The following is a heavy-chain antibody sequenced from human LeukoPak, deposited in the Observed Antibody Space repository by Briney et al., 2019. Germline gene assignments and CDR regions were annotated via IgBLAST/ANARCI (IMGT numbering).Heavy chain of an antibody. J-gene: IGHJ4*02. CDR2: IYYSGST. Sequence: SETLSLTCTVSGGSISSGGYYWSWIRQHPGKGLEWIGYIYYSGSTYYNPSLKSRVTISVDTSKNQFSLKLSSVTAADTAVYYCARGARWGSGWYASGTPDYWGQGTLVTVSS. CDR3: ARGARWGSGWYASGTPDY. CDR1: GGSISSGGYY. D-gene: IGHD6-19*01. V-gene: IGHV4-31*03.